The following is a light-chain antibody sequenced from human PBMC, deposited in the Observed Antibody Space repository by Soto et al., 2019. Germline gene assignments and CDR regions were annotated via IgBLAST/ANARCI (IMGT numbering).Light chain of an antibody. J-gene: IGLJ1*01. V-gene: IGLV2-23*03. CDR2: EGS. CDR3: CSYAGSSTFNYV. CDR1: SSDHGSYNL. Sequence: QSALTQPASVSGSPGQSITISCTGTSSDHGSYNLVSWYQQHPGKAPKLMIYEGSKRPSGVSNRFSGSKSGNTASLTISGLHAEDEADYYCCSYAGSSTFNYVFGTGTKVTVL.